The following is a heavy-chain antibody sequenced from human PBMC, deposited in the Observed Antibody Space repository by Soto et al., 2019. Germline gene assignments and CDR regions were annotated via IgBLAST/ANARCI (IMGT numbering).Heavy chain of an antibody. J-gene: IGHJ6*02. CDR2: IIPIFGTA. D-gene: IGHD3-10*01. CDR1: GGTFSSYA. V-gene: IGHV1-69*05. Sequence: QVQLVQSGAEVKKPGSSVKVSCKASGGTFSSYAISWVRQAPGQGLEWMGGIIPIFGTANYAQKFQGRVTITXXEXTXXAYMELSSLRSEDTAVYYCARYGSGSKSYYYYGMDVWGQGTTVTVSS. CDR3: ARYGSGSKSYYYYGMDV.